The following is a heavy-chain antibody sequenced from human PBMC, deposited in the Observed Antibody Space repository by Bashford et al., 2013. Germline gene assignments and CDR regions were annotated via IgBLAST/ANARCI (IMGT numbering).Heavy chain of an antibody. CDR3: ARPREGVRGVIIFDY. V-gene: IGHV4-39*01. J-gene: IGHJ4*02. Sequence: SSETLSLTCTVSGGSISSSSYYWGWIRQPPGKGLEWIGSIYYSGSTYYNPSLKSRVTISVDTSKNQFSLKLSSVTAADTAVYYCARPREGVRGVIIFDYWGQGTLVTVSS. D-gene: IGHD3-10*01. CDR1: GGSISSSSYY. CDR2: IYYSGST.